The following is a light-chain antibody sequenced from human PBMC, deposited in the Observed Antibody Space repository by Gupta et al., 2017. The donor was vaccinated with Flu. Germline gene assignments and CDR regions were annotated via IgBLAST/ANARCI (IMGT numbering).Light chain of an antibody. V-gene: IGKV1-39*01. CDR3: QHYNSSPPT. CDR2: AAS. CDR1: QRISSY. J-gene: IGKJ2*01. Sequence: QMTPSPSALSASVGDRVTITCRASQRISSYLNWYQQKPGKAPKHLIYAASRVQSGVPSRFSGSGSGTDFTLTISSRQPEDFANYYCQHYNSSPPTFGQGTKLEIK.